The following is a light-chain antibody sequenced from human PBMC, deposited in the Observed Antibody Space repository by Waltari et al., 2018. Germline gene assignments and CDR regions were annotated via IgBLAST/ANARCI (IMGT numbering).Light chain of an antibody. J-gene: IGKJ1*01. Sequence: DIVMTQSPDSLAVSLGERAPVNCKSSQNVLCSPHNKSFLAWFQQKLGQPPKLLIYWASTRESGVPVRFSGSGSGRDFTLTISSLQAEDVAVYYCQQYYNIPWTFGQGTKVEIK. CDR3: QQYYNIPWT. V-gene: IGKV4-1*01. CDR2: WAS. CDR1: QNVLCSPHNKSF.